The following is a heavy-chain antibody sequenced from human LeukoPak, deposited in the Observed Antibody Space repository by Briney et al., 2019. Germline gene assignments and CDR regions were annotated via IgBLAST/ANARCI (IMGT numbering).Heavy chain of an antibody. J-gene: IGHJ4*02. V-gene: IGHV3-7*03. Sequence: GGSLRLSCAASGFTFSSYWMGWVRQAPGKGLEWVANIKQDGSEKYYVDSVKGRFTISRDNAKNSLYLQMNSLRAEDTAVYYCAKEGSSGLRNYFDSWGQGTLVTVSS. CDR1: GFTFSSYW. D-gene: IGHD6-19*01. CDR2: IKQDGSEK. CDR3: AKEGSSGLRNYFDS.